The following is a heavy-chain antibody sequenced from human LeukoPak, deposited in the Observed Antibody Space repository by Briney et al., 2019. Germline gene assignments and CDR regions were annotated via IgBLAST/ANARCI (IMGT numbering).Heavy chain of an antibody. CDR2: INPNSGGT. CDR3: ARSRSTGYSYAH. V-gene: IGHV1-2*02. J-gene: IGHJ4*02. D-gene: IGHD5-18*01. Sequence: GASVKVSCKASGYTFTGCYMHWVRQAPGQGLEWMGWINPNSGGTNYAQKFQGRVTMTRDTSISTAYMGLSRLRSEDTAVYYCARSRSTGYSYAHWSQGTLVTVSS. CDR1: GYTFTGCY.